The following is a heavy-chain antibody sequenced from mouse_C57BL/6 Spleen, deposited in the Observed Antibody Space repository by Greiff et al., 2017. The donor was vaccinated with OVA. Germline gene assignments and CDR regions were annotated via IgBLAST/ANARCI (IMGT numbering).Heavy chain of an antibody. Sequence: QVQLKQSGPELVKPGASVKISCKASGYAFSSSWMNWVKQRPGKGLEWIGRIYPGDGDTNYNGKFKGKATLTADKSSSTAYMQLSSLTSEDSAVYFCARSPYDLYYFDYWGQGTTLTVAS. CDR1: GYAFSSSW. CDR2: IYPGDGDT. V-gene: IGHV1-82*01. D-gene: IGHD2-3*01. CDR3: ARSPYDLYYFDY. J-gene: IGHJ2*01.